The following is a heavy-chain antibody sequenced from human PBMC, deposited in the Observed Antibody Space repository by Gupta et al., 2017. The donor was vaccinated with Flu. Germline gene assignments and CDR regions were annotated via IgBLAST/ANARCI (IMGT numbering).Heavy chain of an antibody. J-gene: IGHJ4*02. D-gene: IGHD2-2*01. CDR2: INSDSGAT. CDR3: ARGCTSCPFDS. Sequence: HWLRQAPGQGVEWMGRINSDSGATVYAAKFHGRVTVTRDTSISTAFMEMTGLRSVDTAIYYCARGCTSCPFDSWGQGTLVTVSS. V-gene: IGHV1-2*06.